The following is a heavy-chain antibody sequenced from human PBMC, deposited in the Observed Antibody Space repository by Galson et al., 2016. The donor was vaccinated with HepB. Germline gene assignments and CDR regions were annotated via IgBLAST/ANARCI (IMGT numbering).Heavy chain of an antibody. CDR2: ISTYNGNT. J-gene: IGHJ3*02. D-gene: IGHD3-22*01. V-gene: IGHV1-18*01. CDR3: ARTYCYDTSGYYRVFDI. CDR1: GYTFTTYS. Sequence: SVKVSCKASGYTFTTYSISWVRQAPGQGLEWMGWISTYNGNTNYAQKLQGRVTMTTDTSTSTAYMELRSLTSDDTAVYYCARTYCYDTSGYYRVFDIWGQGTMVTVSS.